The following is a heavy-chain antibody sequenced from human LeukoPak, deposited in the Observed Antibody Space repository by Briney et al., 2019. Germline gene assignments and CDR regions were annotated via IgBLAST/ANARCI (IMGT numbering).Heavy chain of an antibody. CDR2: IYSGGIT. V-gene: IGHV3-53*01. CDR3: AKIAGGGATSY. D-gene: IGHD1-26*01. Sequence: GGSLRLSCAASGFTVSSNYMSWVRQAPGKGLEWVSVIYSGGITYYADSVKGRLTISRDNSKNTPYLQMSSLRAEDTAVYHCAKIAGGGATSYWGQGTLVTVSS. J-gene: IGHJ4*02. CDR1: GFTVSSNY.